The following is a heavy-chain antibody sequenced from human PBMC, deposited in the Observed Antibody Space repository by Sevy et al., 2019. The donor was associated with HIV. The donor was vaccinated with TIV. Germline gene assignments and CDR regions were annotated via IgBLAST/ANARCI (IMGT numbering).Heavy chain of an antibody. CDR1: GFTFTNYG. CDR3: AKEWTLLSDWYGEFDY. V-gene: IGHV3-23*01. CDR2: ISNSGANT. D-gene: IGHD6-19*01. J-gene: IGHJ4*02. Sequence: GGSLRLSCAASGFTFTNYGMHWVRQAPGKGLEWVSGISNSGANTYYADSVRGRFTDSRNNSKNTGYLQLNSLRAEDTAIYYCAKEWTLLSDWYGEFDYWGQGTLVTVSS.